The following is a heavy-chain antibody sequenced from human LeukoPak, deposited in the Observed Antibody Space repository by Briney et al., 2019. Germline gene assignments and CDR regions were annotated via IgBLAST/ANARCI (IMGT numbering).Heavy chain of an antibody. Sequence: SDTLSLTCTVSGVSLNNSNYYWGWIRQPPGKELEWIGIMSFTGSAHYNPSFKSRVTLSVDTSKNQFSLKVTSVTNADTAVYYCARGERSGTYYIVTDYFDYWSQGTLVTVYS. V-gene: IGHV4-39*07. CDR3: ARGERSGTYYIVTDYFDY. D-gene: IGHD1-26*01. J-gene: IGHJ4*02. CDR1: GVSLNNSNYY. CDR2: MSFTGSA.